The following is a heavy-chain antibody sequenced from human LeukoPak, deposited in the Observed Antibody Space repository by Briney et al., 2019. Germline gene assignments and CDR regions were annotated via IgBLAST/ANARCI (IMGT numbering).Heavy chain of an antibody. D-gene: IGHD2-15*01. CDR2: ISRGGDAI. V-gene: IGHV3-48*02. CDR3: ARKLGYCSGGTCYTPSRNAFDI. CDR1: AFTFSTYS. J-gene: IGHJ3*02. Sequence: GWSLRLSCAASAFTFSTYSMNWVRQAPGKGLEWVSYISRGGDAIYYADSVKGRFTISRDNAKNSLYLQMNSLRDEDTAVYYCARKLGYCSGGTCYTPSRNAFDIWGQGTMVTVSS.